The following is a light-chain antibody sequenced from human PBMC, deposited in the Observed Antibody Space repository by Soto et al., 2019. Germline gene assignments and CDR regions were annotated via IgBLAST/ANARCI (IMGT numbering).Light chain of an antibody. V-gene: IGKV3-11*01. CDR3: QQRSNWPRT. Sequence: IVMPQSPATLSLSPGERSTLSCRASQSVSSSLAWYQQKPGQAPRLLISDTSNRAAGIPARFSGSGSGTDVTLTISSLEPEELAVYYGQQRSNWPRTFGQGNKVDIK. J-gene: IGKJ1*01. CDR2: DTS. CDR1: QSVSSS.